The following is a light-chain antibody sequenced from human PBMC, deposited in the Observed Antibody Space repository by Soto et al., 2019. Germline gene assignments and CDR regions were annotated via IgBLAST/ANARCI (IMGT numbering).Light chain of an antibody. Sequence: EIVMTQSPATLSVSPGERATLSCWASQSVSGNLAWYQQKPGQAPRLLIYGASTRATVIPARFSGSGSGTELTLTIRSLQSVDFAVYYSQQYNNWPPITFGQGTRLEI. CDR3: QQYNNWPPIT. V-gene: IGKV3-15*01. CDR2: GAS. CDR1: QSVSGN. J-gene: IGKJ5*01.